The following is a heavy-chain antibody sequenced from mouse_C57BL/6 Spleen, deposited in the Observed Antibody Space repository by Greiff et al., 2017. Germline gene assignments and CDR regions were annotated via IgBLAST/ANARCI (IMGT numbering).Heavy chain of an antibody. Sequence: QVQLQQSGAELVKPGASVKISCKASGYAFRSYWMNWVKQSPGKGLEWIGQIYPGDGDTNYNGKFKGKATLTADKYSSTAYMQLSSLPSEDSAVCFCARGSSILWYFYVWGTGTTVTVSS. CDR3: ARGSSILWYFYV. J-gene: IGHJ1*03. V-gene: IGHV1-80*01. CDR1: GYAFRSYW. D-gene: IGHD1-1*01. CDR2: IYPGDGDT.